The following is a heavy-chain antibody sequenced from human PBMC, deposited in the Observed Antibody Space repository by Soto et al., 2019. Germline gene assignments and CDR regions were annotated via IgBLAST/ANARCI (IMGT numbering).Heavy chain of an antibody. V-gene: IGHV4-34*01. D-gene: IGHD4-17*01. CDR2: INHSGST. J-gene: IGHJ5*02. CDR3: ARGGYYGDYGFVVGPRWFDP. Sequence: QVQLQQWGAGLLKPSETLSLTCAVYGGSFSGYYWSWIRQPPGKGLEWIGEINHSGSTNDNPYLKRRVTISVDTSKNQFSLKLSSVTAADAAVYYCARGGYYGDYGFVVGPRWFDPWGQGTLVTVSS. CDR1: GGSFSGYY.